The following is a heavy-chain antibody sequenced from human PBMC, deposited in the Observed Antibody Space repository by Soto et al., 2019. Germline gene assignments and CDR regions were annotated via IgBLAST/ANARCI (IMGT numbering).Heavy chain of an antibody. D-gene: IGHD3-10*01. CDR2: IYSAGSA. CDR3: AKSPTMVRGLIFDS. Sequence: GGSLRLSCAASGFAVSTYRMSWVRQAPGKGLEWISVIYSAGSADFADSVKGRFTISRDNSKNTLHLQMNSLRAEDTAVYYCAKSPTMVRGLIFDSWGQGTLVTVSS. CDR1: GFAVSTYR. V-gene: IGHV3-53*01. J-gene: IGHJ4*02.